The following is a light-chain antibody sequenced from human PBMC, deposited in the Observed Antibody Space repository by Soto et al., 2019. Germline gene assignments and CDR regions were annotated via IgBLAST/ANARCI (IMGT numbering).Light chain of an antibody. CDR3: QVWDRGSDHYV. CDR1: NIGSKS. V-gene: IGLV3-21*02. J-gene: IGLJ1*01. Sequence: SYELTQPPSVSVAPGQTVRVTCGGKNIGSKSVHWYQQKPGQAPVLVVYDDSDRPSGIPERISGSNSGNTATLTISRVEAGDEADYHCQVWDRGSDHYVFGTGTKLTVL. CDR2: DDS.